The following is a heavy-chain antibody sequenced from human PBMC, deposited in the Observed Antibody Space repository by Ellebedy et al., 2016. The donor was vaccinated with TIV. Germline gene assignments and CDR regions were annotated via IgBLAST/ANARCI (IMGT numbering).Heavy chain of an antibody. Sequence: SETLSLXCTVSGGSISSYYWSWIRQSPGKGLEWIGYFYHSGNTNYNLSLKSRVSISADTSKNQLSLRLNSVTAADTAVYYCATVHPRDYFDSWGQGTLVTVSS. CDR3: ATVHPRDYFDS. CDR2: FYHSGNT. J-gene: IGHJ4*02. CDR1: GGSISSYY. V-gene: IGHV4-59*01.